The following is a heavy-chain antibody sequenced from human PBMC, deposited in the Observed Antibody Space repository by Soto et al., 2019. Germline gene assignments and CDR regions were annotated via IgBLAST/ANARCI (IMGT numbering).Heavy chain of an antibody. D-gene: IGHD3-22*01. CDR3: AREARITMLVVEL. CDR1: GGNIRSCGYY. CDR2: IYYSGSS. Sequence: SERLSRTWTVSGGNIRSCGYYWSWNRQSPRKGLEWIGYIYYSGSSYYNPSLKSRVAISVDTSKNQFSLKLSSVTAADTSVYYCAREARITMLVVELWGQGTLVTVSS. J-gene: IGHJ4*02. V-gene: IGHV4-30-4*01.